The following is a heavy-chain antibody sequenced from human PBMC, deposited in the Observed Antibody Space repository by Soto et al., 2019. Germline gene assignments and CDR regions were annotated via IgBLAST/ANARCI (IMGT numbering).Heavy chain of an antibody. D-gene: IGHD5-12*01. CDR3: ARAHTAYREYSVTERFDY. J-gene: IGHJ4*02. CDR1: GFTFSDYY. CDR2: ISSSGSTI. Sequence: QVQLVESGGGLVKPGGSLRLSCAASGFTFSDYYMSWIRQAPGKGLEWVSYISSSGSTIYYADSVKGRFTISRDNAKNSLYLQMNSLRAEDTAVYYCARAHTAYREYSVTERFDYWGQGTLVTVSS. V-gene: IGHV3-11*01.